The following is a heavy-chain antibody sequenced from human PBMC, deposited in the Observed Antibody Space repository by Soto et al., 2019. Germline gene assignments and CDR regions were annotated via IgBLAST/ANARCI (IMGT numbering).Heavy chain of an antibody. V-gene: IGHV1-18*01. D-gene: IGHD1-26*01. CDR3: ARRPPSWEMIGDFVGDY. J-gene: IGHJ4*02. CDR1: GYTFGSYG. Sequence: GASVKVSCKASGYTFGSYGINWVRQAPGQGPEWMGWISAYNGNTRHQQRFQDRLTMNTDTNRTLAQMELRSLTSEDTAVYYCARRPPSWEMIGDFVGDYWGQGTPVTVSS. CDR2: ISAYNGNT.